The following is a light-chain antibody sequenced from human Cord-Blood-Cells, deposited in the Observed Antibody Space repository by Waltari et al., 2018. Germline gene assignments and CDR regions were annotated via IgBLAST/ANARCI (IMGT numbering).Light chain of an antibody. CDR2: DVI. CDR3: SSYTSSSTRV. J-gene: IGLJ3*02. Sequence: QSALTQPASVSRSPGQSITIPCSGTSSAVGGDNYVSCDHQHPGNAPKLMIYDVIIRPSGVSKRLSGSKSGNTASLTISGLQAEDEADYYCSSYTSSSTRVFGGGTKLTVL. V-gene: IGLV2-14*01. CDR1: SSAVGGDNY.